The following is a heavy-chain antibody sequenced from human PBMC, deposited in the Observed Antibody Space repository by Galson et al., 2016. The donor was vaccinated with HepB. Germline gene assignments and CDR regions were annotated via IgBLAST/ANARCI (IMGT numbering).Heavy chain of an antibody. J-gene: IGHJ4*02. CDR2: INPDGSQK. Sequence: SLRLSCAVSGSIFSGYWMSWVRQAPGEGLEWVANINPDGSQKYYVDSVRGRFTISRDNAKNSLFLYMNNVRADDTALYYCARGRYCSGDGCYQDYWGQGTLVTVSS. V-gene: IGHV3-7*03. CDR3: ARGRYCSGDGCYQDY. D-gene: IGHD2-15*01. CDR1: GSIFSGYW.